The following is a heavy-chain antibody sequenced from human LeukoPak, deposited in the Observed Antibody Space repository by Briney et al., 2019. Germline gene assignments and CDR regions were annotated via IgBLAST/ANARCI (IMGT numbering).Heavy chain of an antibody. Sequence: GGSLRLSCTVSGFTVSSNSMSWVRQAPGKGLEWVSALSGSGDDTYYADSVKGRFTISRDNSKNTLYLQMHSLTAEDTAVYYCGRGTLGTGSYSVPDHWGQGTLVTVSS. J-gene: IGHJ4*02. V-gene: IGHV3-23*01. CDR1: GFTVSSNS. CDR3: GRGTLGTGSYSVPDH. D-gene: IGHD1-26*01. CDR2: LSGSGDDT.